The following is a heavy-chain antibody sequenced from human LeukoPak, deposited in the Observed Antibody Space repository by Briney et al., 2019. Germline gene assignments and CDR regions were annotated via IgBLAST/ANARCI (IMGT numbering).Heavy chain of an antibody. V-gene: IGHV4-30-4*08. CDR2: IYYSGST. J-gene: IGHJ6*03. D-gene: IGHD4-11*01. CDR3: ARDAPLDYSKPGIFEDYYYMDV. CDR1: GGSISSGDYY. Sequence: SETLSLTCTVSGGSISSGDYYWSWIRQPPGKGLEWIGYIYYSGSTYYNPSLKSRVTISVDTFKNQFSLKLSSVTAADTAVYCCARDAPLDYSKPGIFEDYYYMDVWGKGTTVTVSS.